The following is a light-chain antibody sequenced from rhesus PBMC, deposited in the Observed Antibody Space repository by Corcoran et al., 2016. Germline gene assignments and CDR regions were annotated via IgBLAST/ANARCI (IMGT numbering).Light chain of an antibody. J-gene: IGKJ2*01. V-gene: IGKV1-46*01. CDR3: QQYYSYPYS. Sequence: DIQMTQSPSSLSASVGDTVTITCRASQSFSSSLAWYQQKPGKALKLRIYSASSLQPWVPSGFSGSKSGTDFTLTISSLQTKDIASYYCQQYYSYPYSFGQGTKVEIK. CDR1: QSFSSS. CDR2: SAS.